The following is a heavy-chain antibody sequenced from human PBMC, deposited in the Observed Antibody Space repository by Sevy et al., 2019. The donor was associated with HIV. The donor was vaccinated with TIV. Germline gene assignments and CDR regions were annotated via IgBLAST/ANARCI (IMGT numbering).Heavy chain of an antibody. Sequence: GGSLRLSCAASGLTFNAAWMTWVRQAPGKGLEWVGGIKRKTDGGTADYAASVNGRFTISRDDSKNTVFLQMNSLKTEDTAVYDCTTSGRHWDYFDYWGQGTRVTVSS. CDR2: IKRKTDGGTA. CDR1: GLTFNAAW. CDR3: TTSGRHWDYFDY. J-gene: IGHJ4*02. V-gene: IGHV3-15*07. D-gene: IGHD5-12*01.